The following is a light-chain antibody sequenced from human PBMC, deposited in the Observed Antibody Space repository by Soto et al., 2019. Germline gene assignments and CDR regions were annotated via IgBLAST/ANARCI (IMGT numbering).Light chain of an antibody. V-gene: IGKV1-39*01. CDR3: QQSYSTTWT. J-gene: IGKJ1*01. Sequence: DIQMTQSPSSLSASVGDRVTITCRASQGISTYLNWYQQKPGKAPKLLIYAASSLQSGVPSRFSGCGSETDFTLTVSSLQPEDFASYSCQQSYSTTWTFGQGTKVEIK. CDR1: QGISTY. CDR2: AAS.